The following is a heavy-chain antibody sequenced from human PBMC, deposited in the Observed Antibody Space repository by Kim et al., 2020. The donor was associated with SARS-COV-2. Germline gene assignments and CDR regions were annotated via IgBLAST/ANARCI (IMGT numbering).Heavy chain of an antibody. CDR2: ISYDGSNK. V-gene: IGHV3-33*05. J-gene: IGHJ4*02. CDR3: AGSIAAAGTGFDY. D-gene: IGHD6-13*01. Sequence: GGSLRLSCVASGFTFSSYGMHWVRQAPGKGLEWVAVISYDGSNKYYADSVKGRFTISRDNSKNTLYLQMNSLRAEDTAVYYCAGSIAAAGTGFDYWGQGTLVTVSS. CDR1: GFTFSSYG.